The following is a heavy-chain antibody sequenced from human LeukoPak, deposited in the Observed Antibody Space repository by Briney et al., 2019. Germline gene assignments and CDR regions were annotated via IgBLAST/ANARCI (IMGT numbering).Heavy chain of an antibody. CDR3: ARDQVLAISDWYFDL. V-gene: IGHV1-69*10. CDR2: IIPILGVA. D-gene: IGHD3-9*01. CDR1: GGAFTSYG. Sequence: ASVTVSCKASGGAFTSYGLSWVRQAPGQGLEWMGRIIPILGVANYAQKFQDRVTITADKSTSTAYMELISLKSDDTAVYFCARDQVLAISDWYFDLWGRGTLVTVSS. J-gene: IGHJ2*01.